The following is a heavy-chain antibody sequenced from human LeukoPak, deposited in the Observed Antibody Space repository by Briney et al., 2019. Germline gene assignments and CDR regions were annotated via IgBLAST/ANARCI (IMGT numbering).Heavy chain of an antibody. CDR1: GGSISSYY. V-gene: IGHV4-59*01. J-gene: IGHJ4*02. CDR3: AREYYDILTGYYRFAY. D-gene: IGHD3-9*01. CDR2: IYYSGST. Sequence: PSETLSLTCTVSGGSISSYYWRCIRQPPGKGLEWIGYIYYSGSTNYNPSLKSRITISVATSKTQFCLQLRSVTAADTAVYYCAREYYDILTGYYRFAYWGQGTLVTVSS.